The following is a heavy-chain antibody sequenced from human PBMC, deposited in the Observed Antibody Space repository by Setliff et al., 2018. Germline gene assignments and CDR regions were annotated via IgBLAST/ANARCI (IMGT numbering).Heavy chain of an antibody. CDR3: ARVESMVRGENILRHFDY. CDR1: GFTVSSFS. J-gene: IGHJ4*02. D-gene: IGHD3-10*01. V-gene: IGHV3-30*03. Sequence: GGSLRLSCAASGFTVSSFSMHWVRQAPVKGLDWVATLSDDGSNEFYAHSVKGRFTIFRDNSKNTLYLQMSSLRADDTAMYYCARVESMVRGENILRHFDYWGQGTQVTVSS. CDR2: LSDDGSNE.